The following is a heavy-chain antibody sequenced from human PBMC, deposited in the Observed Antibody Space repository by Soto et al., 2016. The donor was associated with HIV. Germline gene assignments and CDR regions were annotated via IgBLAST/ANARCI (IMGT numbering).Heavy chain of an antibody. CDR1: AGSFNNYG. D-gene: IGHD4-17*01. J-gene: IGHJ4*02. V-gene: IGHV1-18*01. CDR2: INVYTGNT. CDR3: ARTDYGGNSDYFDS. Sequence: QVQLVQSGAELKKPGSSVKVSCRASAGSFNNYGLNWVRQAPGQGLEWLGWINVYTGNTNYAQKLQGRVTMTTHTSTSTAYLELRSLRSDDTAVYYCARTDYGGNSDYFDSWGQGTLVTVSS.